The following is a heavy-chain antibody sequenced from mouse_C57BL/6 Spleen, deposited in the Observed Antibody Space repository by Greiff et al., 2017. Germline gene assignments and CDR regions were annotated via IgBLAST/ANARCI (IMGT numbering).Heavy chain of an antibody. CDR2: ISSGSSTI. V-gene: IGHV5-17*01. D-gene: IGHD2-4*01. CDR1: GFTFSDYG. CDR3: ARDYGGAMDY. J-gene: IGHJ4*01. Sequence: EVKLVESGGGLVKPGGSLKLSCAASGFTFSDYGMNWVRQAPEKGLEWVAYISSGSSTIYYADTVKGRFTISRDNAKNTLFLQMTSLRSEDTAMYYCARDYGGAMDYWGQGTSGTVSS.